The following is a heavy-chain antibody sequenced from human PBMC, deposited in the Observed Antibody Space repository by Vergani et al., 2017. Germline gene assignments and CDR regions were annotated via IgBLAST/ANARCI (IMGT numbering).Heavy chain of an antibody. CDR2: ISGSGGST. V-gene: IGHV3-23*01. D-gene: IGHD1-1*01. CDR1: GFTFSSYA. CDR3: AKGGGRYIGNRVNWCDP. Sequence: ELQLLESGGGLVQPGGSLRLSCAASGFTFSSYAMSWVRQAPGKGLEWVSAISGSGGSTYYADSVKGRFTISRDNSKNTLYLQMNSLRAEDTAVYYCAKGGGRYIGNRVNWCDPWGQGTLGTGSS. J-gene: IGHJ5*02.